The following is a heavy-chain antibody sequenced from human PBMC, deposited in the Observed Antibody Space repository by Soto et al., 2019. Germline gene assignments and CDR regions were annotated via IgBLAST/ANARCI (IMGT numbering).Heavy chain of an antibody. CDR2: ISPYDGDT. Sequence: QVPLVQSGVEVKKPGASVKVSCKASGYTFTTYGISWVRQAPGQGLEWMGWISPYDGDTNYADTLQGRVTLTTDTSTTTAYMELRSLRSDDTAMYYCARDHGGSYQADSFDPWGQGTLVIVSP. CDR1: GYTFTTYG. CDR3: ARDHGGSYQADSFDP. D-gene: IGHD1-26*01. V-gene: IGHV1-18*01. J-gene: IGHJ5*02.